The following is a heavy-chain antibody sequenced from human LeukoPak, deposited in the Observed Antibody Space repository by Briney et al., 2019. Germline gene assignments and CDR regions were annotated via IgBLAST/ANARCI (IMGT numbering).Heavy chain of an antibody. J-gene: IGHJ4*02. CDR3: AREESGYDYSPFYY. Sequence: SETLSLTCTVSGGSISNYYWSWIRQPPGKGLEWIGYIYDTGSTSYNPSLKSRVIMSVEPSQNQFSLKVRSVTAADTAVYYCAREESGYDYSPFYYWGQGILVTVSS. CDR2: IYDTGST. V-gene: IGHV4-59*01. CDR1: GGSISNYY. D-gene: IGHD5-12*01.